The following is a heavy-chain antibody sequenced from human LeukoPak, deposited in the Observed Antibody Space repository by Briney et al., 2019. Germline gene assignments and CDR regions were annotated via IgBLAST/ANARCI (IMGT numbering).Heavy chain of an antibody. CDR2: IRYDGSNK. CDR1: GFTFSSYG. CDR3: ATQWLYGSGSLDN. Sequence: GGSLRLSCAASGFTFSSYGMHWVRQAPGKGLEWVAFIRYDGSNKYYADSVKGRFTISRDNSKNTLYLQMNSLRAEDTAVYYCATQWLYGSGSLDNWGQGTLVTVSS. J-gene: IGHJ4*02. D-gene: IGHD3-10*01. V-gene: IGHV3-30*02.